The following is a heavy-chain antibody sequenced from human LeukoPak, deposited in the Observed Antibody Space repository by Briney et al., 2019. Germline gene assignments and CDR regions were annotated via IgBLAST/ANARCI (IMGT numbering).Heavy chain of an antibody. CDR3: ARDPHYYDSSGNTVDY. Sequence: PGGSLRLSCAASGFTFSSYSMNWVRQAPGKELEWVSYISSSSSTMYYADSVKGRFTISRDNAKNSLYLQMNSLRAEDTAVYYCARDPHYYDSSGNTVDYWGQGTLVTVSS. V-gene: IGHV3-48*04. D-gene: IGHD3-22*01. J-gene: IGHJ4*02. CDR2: ISSSSSTM. CDR1: GFTFSSYS.